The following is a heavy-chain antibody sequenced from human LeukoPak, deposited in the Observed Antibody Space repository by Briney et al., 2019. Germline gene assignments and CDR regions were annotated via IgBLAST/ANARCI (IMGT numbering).Heavy chain of an antibody. CDR2: ISYDGSNK. CDR1: GFTFSSYG. V-gene: IGHV3-30*18. CDR3: AKAFGGDRVV. D-gene: IGHD2-21*02. J-gene: IGHJ6*02. Sequence: PGGSLRLSCAASGFTFSSYGMHWVCQAPGKGLEWVAVISYDGSNKYYADSVKGRFTISRDNSKNTLYLQMDSLRAEDTAVYYCAKAFGGDRVVWGQGTTVTVSS.